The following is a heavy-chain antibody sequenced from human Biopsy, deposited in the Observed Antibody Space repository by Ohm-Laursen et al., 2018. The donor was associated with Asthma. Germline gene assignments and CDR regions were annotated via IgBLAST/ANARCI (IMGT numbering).Heavy chain of an antibody. CDR2: VSVYNGNT. V-gene: IGHV1-18*01. CDR3: ARAVDYSHYYGIDV. J-gene: IGHJ6*02. CDR1: GYTFNSAG. D-gene: IGHD3-10*01. Sequence: ASVKVSCKTSGYTFNSAGITWVRQAPGQGLEWMGWVSVYNGNTKVAQKPQDRVTMITDTSTSTAYMELRSLRSDDTAVYFCARAVDYSHYYGIDVWGQGTTVTVS.